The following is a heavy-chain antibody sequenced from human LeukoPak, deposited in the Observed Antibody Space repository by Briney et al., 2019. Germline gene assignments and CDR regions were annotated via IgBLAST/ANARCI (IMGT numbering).Heavy chain of an antibody. CDR2: ITSSGGTK. CDR1: GFSFSTYE. CDR3: ARARGSDYYYYYMDV. J-gene: IGHJ6*03. Sequence: GGSLRLSCEASGFSFSTYEMKWVRQAPGKGLECISYITSSGGTKDYAKSVKGRFIISRDNAKNSLFLQMNSLTTEDTAVYYCARARGSDYYYYYMDVWGKGTTVTVSS. V-gene: IGHV3-48*03.